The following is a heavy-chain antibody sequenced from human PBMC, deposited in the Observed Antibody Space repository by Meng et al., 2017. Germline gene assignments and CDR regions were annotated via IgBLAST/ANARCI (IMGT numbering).Heavy chain of an antibody. CDR3: AREIVVVPAASYYYGMDV. V-gene: IGHV3-21*01. J-gene: IGHJ6*02. CDR2: ISSSSSYI. CDR1: GFTFSSYS. D-gene: IGHD2-2*01. Sequence: GESLKISCAASGFTFSSYSMNWVRQAPGKGLEWVSSISSSSSYIYYADSVKGRFTISRDNAKNSLYLQMNSLRAEDTAVYYCAREIVVVPAASYYYGMDVWGQGTTVTVSS.